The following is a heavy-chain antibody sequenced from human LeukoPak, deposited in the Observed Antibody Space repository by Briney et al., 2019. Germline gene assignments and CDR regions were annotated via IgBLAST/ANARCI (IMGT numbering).Heavy chain of an antibody. CDR3: ARVLTVSSSSNWYFDL. CDR2: IYTSGST. V-gene: IGHV4-61*02. Sequence: PSETLPLTCTVSGGSISSGSYYWSWIRQPAGKGLEWIGRIYTSGSTNYNPSLKSRVTISVDTSKNQFSLKLSSVTAADTAVYYCARVLTVSSSSNWYFDLWGRGTLVTVSS. CDR1: GGSISSGSYY. D-gene: IGHD4-17*01. J-gene: IGHJ2*01.